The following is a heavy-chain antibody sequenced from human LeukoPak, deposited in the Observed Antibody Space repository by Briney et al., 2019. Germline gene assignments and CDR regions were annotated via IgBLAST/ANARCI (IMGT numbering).Heavy chain of an antibody. CDR1: GGSFSGYY. CDR3: ARGGIWLRLGFAQH. V-gene: IGHV4-34*01. J-gene: IGHJ1*01. Sequence: SETLSLTCAVYGGSFSGYYWSWIRQPPGKGLEWIGEINHSGGTNYNPSLKSRVTISVDTSKNQFSLKLSSVTAADTAVYYCARGGIWLRLGFAQHWGQGTLVTVFS. D-gene: IGHD5-18*01. CDR2: INHSGGT.